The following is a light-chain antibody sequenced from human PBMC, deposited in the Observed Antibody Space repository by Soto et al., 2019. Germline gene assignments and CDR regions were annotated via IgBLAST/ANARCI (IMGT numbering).Light chain of an antibody. CDR1: SGDVGSYNP. V-gene: IGLV2-23*01. CDR3: CSYAGSTTVV. CDR2: EDS. J-gene: IGLJ2*01. Sequence: QSALTQPASVSGSPGQSITISCSGASGDVGSYNPVSWYQQHPGKAPKLTIHEDSKRPSGVSNRFSGSKSGNTASLTISGLQAEDEADYYCCSYAGSTTVVFGGGTKLTVL.